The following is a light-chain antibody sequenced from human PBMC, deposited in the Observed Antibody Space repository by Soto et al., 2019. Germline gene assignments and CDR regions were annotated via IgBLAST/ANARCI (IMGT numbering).Light chain of an antibody. CDR2: EVS. CDR1: SSDVGGYNY. CDR3: ASYTRSNTWV. Sequence: QDALTQPASVSGSPGQSITISCTGTSSDVGGYNYVSWYQQHPGKAPKVMIYEVSNRPSGVSDRFSGSKSGNTASLTISGLQAEDEADYYCASYTRSNTWVFGGGTKLTVL. J-gene: IGLJ3*02. V-gene: IGLV2-14*01.